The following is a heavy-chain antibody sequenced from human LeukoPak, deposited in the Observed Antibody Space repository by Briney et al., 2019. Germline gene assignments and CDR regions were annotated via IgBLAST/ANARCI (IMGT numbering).Heavy chain of an antibody. V-gene: IGHV3-53*01. CDR3: ARRAGAYSHPYDC. Sequence: GGSLRLSCTVSGFTVSSNSMSWVRQAPGKRLEWVSFIYSDNTHYSDSVKGRFTISRDNSKNTLYLQMNSLRAGDTAVYYCARRAGAYSHPYDCWGQGTLVTVA. CDR1: GFTVSSNS. CDR2: IYSDNT. D-gene: IGHD4/OR15-4a*01. J-gene: IGHJ4*02.